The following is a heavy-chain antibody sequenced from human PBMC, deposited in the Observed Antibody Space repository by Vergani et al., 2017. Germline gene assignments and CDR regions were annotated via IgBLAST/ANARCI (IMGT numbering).Heavy chain of an antibody. V-gene: IGHV4-34*01. D-gene: IGHD2-21*01. CDR3: ARGNXGVNCPKYNWLAP. Sequence: QVQLQQWGAGLLKPSETLSLTCAVYGGSFSGYYWSWIRQPPGKGLEWIGEINHSGSTNYNPSLKSRVTISVDTSKNQFSLKLSSVTASDTAVYYCARGNXGVNCPKYNWLAPWGRGILVTVSS. CDR2: INHSGST. CDR1: GGSFSGYY. J-gene: IGHJ5*02.